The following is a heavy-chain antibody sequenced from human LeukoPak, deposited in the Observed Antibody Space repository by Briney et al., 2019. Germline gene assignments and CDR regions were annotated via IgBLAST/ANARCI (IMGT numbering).Heavy chain of an antibody. CDR1: GGSFSGYY. J-gene: IGHJ4*02. CDR2: INHSGST. D-gene: IGHD1-26*01. Sequence: SETLSLTCAVYGGSFSGYYWSWIHQPPGKGLEWIGEINHSGSTNYNPSLKSRVTISVDTSKNQFSLKLSSVTAADTAVYYCARVVGAISDYWGQGTLVTVSS. CDR3: ARVVGAISDY. V-gene: IGHV4-34*01.